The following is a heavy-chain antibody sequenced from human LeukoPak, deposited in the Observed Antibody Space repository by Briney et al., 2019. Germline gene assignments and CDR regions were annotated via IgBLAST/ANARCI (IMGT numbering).Heavy chain of an antibody. V-gene: IGHV4-61*08. J-gene: IGHJ6*02. D-gene: IGHD6-13*01. CDR2: IYTSGST. Sequence: SETLSLTCTVSGDSVSSGGYYWSWIRQHPVRGLEWIGRIYTSGSTNYNPSLKSRVTMSVDTSKNQFSLKLSSVTAADTAVYYCARVDSRIAAAGKGYYYYYGMDVWGQGTTVTVSS. CDR3: ARVDSRIAAAGKGYYYYYGMDV. CDR1: GDSVSSGGYY.